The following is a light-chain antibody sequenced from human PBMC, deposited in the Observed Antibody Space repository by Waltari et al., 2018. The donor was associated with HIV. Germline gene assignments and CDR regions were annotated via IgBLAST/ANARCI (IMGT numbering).Light chain of an antibody. CDR1: SSDVGGYNS. Sequence: QSALTQPRSVSGSPGQSVAISCTGTSSDVGGYNSVSWYQQHPGKAPKLLISDVSSRPSGISTRFSGSKSGNTASLTISGLQADDEAHYFCTSYTGDNTVIFAGGTKVTV. CDR2: DVS. J-gene: IGLJ2*01. V-gene: IGLV2-11*01. CDR3: TSYTGDNTVI.